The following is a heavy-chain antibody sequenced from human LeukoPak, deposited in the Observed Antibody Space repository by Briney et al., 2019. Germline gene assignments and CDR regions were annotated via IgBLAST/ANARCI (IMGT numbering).Heavy chain of an antibody. CDR1: GGTFSSYA. Sequence: GSSVKVSCKASGGTFSSYAISWVRQAPGQGLEWMGRIIPILGIANYAQKFQGRVTITADKSTSTAYMELSSLRSEDTAVYYCARDWVLRDGYPEGFGYWGQGTLVTVSS. J-gene: IGHJ4*02. CDR3: ARDWVLRDGYPEGFGY. D-gene: IGHD5-24*01. CDR2: IIPILGIA. V-gene: IGHV1-69*04.